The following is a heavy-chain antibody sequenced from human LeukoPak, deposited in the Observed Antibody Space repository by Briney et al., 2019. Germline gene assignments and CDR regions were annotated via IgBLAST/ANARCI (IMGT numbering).Heavy chain of an antibody. J-gene: IGHJ6*02. V-gene: IGHV1-58*01. CDR3: AADGTTVHYYYGMDV. CDR1: GFTFTSSA. D-gene: IGHD4-11*01. Sequence: SVKVSCKASGFTFTSSAVQWVRQARGQRLEWIGWIVVGSGNTNYAQKFQERVTITRDMSTSTAYMELSSLRSEDTAVYYCAADGTTVHYYYGMDVWGQGTTVTVSS. CDR2: IVVGSGNT.